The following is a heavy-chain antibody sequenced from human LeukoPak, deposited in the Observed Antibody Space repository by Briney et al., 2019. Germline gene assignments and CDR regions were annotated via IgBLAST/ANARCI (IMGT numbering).Heavy chain of an antibody. CDR1: GYTFTGYY. D-gene: IGHD5-12*01. J-gene: IGHJ4*02. CDR2: INPNSGGT. Sequence: ASVKVSCKASGYTFTGYYMHWVRQAPGQGLEWMGWINPNSGGTNYAQKFQGWVTMTRDTSISTAYMELSRLRSDDTAVYYCARERYSGYASLIDYWGQGTLVTVSS. V-gene: IGHV1-2*04. CDR3: ARERYSGYASLIDY.